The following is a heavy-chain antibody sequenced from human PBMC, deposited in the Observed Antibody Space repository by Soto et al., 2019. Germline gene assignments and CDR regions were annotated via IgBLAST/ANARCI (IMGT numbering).Heavy chain of an antibody. Sequence: QVQLGESGGGVVQPGRALRLSCAASGFTFSNYGLHWVLQAPGKGLEWVAFISNDGSEKYYPNSVKGRFTISTDNSEDTLYLRLSGLRDEDTAVYFCAKSVDCRGQGTLVTVSS. CDR2: ISNDGSEK. CDR3: AKSVDC. J-gene: IGHJ4*02. CDR1: GFTFSNYG. V-gene: IGHV3-30*18.